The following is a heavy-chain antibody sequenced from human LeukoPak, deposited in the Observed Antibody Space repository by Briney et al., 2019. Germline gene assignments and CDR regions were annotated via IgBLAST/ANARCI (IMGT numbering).Heavy chain of an antibody. CDR1: GGSISSYY. Sequence: SETLSLTCTVSGGSISSYYWSWIRQPPGKGLEWIGYIYYSGSTNNNPSLKSRVTISVDTSKNQFSLKLSSVTAADTAVYYCARYSRNSQYFDSWGQGTLVTVSS. CDR3: ARYSRNSQYFDS. D-gene: IGHD5-18*01. CDR2: IYYSGST. J-gene: IGHJ4*02. V-gene: IGHV4-59*01.